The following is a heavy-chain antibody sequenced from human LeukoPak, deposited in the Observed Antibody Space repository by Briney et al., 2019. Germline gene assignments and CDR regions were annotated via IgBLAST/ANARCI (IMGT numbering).Heavy chain of an antibody. V-gene: IGHV3-23*01. J-gene: IGHJ3*02. CDR2: ISGSGGST. CDR3: AKAGGSGYYNDAFDI. CDR1: GFTFSSYA. Sequence: PGGSLRLSCAASGFTFSSYAMSWVRQAPGKGLEWVSAISGSGGSTYYADSVKGRFTISRDNAKNSLYLQMNSLRAEDTALYYCAKAGGSGYYNDAFDIWGQGTMVTVSS. D-gene: IGHD3-22*01.